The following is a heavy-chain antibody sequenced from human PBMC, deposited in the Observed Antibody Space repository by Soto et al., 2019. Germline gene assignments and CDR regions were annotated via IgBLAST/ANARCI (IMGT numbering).Heavy chain of an antibody. D-gene: IGHD6-13*01. CDR1: GYTFTSYG. CDR2: ISAYNGNT. J-gene: IGHJ3*02. CDR3: ARPSIAAAGTDAFDI. Sequence: ASVKVSCKASGYTFTSYGISWVRQAPGQGHEWMGWISAYNGNTNYAQKLQGRVTMTTDTSTSTAYMELRSLRSDDTAVYYCARPSIAAAGTDAFDIWGQGTMVTVSS. V-gene: IGHV1-18*01.